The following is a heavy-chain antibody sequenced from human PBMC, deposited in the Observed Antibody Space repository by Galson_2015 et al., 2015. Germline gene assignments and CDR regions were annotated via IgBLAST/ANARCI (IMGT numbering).Heavy chain of an antibody. CDR3: AREQFSAFDI. J-gene: IGHJ3*02. CDR1: GDSVSSTSVT. Sequence: CAISGDSVSSTSVTWHWIRQSPSRGLEGLGRTYYRSTWYNDYAVSVKGRITINPDISKNQFSLQLSSVTPEDTAVYYCAREQFSAFDIWGQGTMVTVSS. CDR2: TYYRSTWYN. D-gene: IGHD6-19*01. V-gene: IGHV6-1*01.